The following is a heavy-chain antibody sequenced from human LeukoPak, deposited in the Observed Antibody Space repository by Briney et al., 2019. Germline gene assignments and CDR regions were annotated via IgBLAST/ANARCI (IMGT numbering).Heavy chain of an antibody. D-gene: IGHD6-19*01. CDR3: AKSRSSGWYGRFDP. V-gene: IGHV3-23*01. CDR2: ISGSGGST. Sequence: GGSLRLACAASGFTFSRYAMSWVRQAPGKGLEWVSAISGSGGSTYYADSVKGRFTISRDNSKNTLYLQMNSLRAEDTAVYYCAKSRSSGWYGRFDPWGQGTLVTVSS. J-gene: IGHJ5*02. CDR1: GFTFSRYA.